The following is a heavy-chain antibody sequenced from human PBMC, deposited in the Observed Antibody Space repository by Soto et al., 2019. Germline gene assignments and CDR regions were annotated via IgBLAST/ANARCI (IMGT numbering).Heavy chain of an antibody. Sequence: SETLSLTCTVSGGSISSSSYYWGWIRQPPGKGLEWIGSIYYSGSTYYNPSLKSRVTISVDTSKNQFSLKLSSVTASDTAVYYCARHAYYYDSWGQGTLVTVSS. D-gene: IGHD3-22*01. CDR2: IYYSGST. J-gene: IGHJ4*02. CDR3: ARHAYYYDS. V-gene: IGHV4-39*01. CDR1: GGSISSSSYY.